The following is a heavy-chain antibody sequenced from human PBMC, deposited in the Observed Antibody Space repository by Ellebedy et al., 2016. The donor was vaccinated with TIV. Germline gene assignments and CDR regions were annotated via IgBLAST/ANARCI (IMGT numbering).Heavy chain of an antibody. V-gene: IGHV1-69*10. Sequence: SVKVSCKASGGTFSRYGISWVRQAPGQGLEWMGGIISILGTAHYAQKFQGRVTITADISTSTAYMELSSLRSDDTALYYCARDWIATDTSSRYGNSLDAFDIWGQGTMVTISS. CDR3: ARDWIATDTSSRYGNSLDAFDI. CDR2: IISILGTA. CDR1: GGTFSRYG. D-gene: IGHD6-13*01. J-gene: IGHJ3*02.